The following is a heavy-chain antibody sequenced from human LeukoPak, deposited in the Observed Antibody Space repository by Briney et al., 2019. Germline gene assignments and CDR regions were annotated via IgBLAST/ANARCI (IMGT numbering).Heavy chain of an antibody. CDR3: ARDGDPYSSSPFDY. V-gene: IGHV3-21*01. CDR2: ISSSSSYI. CDR1: GFTVTDNY. Sequence: KTGGSLRLSCAASGFTVTDNYMNWVRQAPGKGLEWVSSISSSSSYIYYADSVKGRFTISRDNAKNSLYLQMNSLRAEDTAVYYCARDGDPYSSSPFDYWGQGTLVTVSS. D-gene: IGHD6-13*01. J-gene: IGHJ4*02.